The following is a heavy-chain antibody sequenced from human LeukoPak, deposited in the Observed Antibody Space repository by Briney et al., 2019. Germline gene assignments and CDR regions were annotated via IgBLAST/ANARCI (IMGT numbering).Heavy chain of an antibody. CDR3: ARDSGRGRWLQLSYFDY. Sequence: SETLSLTCTVSGASISSYYWTWIRQPPGKGLEWIGYISYSGSTNYNPSLKSRVTISVDTSKNQFSLKLSSVTAADTAVYYCARDSGRGRWLQLSYFDYWGQGTLVTVSS. D-gene: IGHD5-24*01. V-gene: IGHV4-59*12. CDR2: ISYSGST. CDR1: GASISSYY. J-gene: IGHJ4*02.